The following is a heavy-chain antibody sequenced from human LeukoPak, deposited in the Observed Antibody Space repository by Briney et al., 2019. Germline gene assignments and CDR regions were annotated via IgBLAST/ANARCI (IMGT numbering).Heavy chain of an antibody. CDR2: IRYDGSNK. D-gene: IGHD2-15*01. CDR1: GFTFSSYG. CDR3: AKDLSGWSPDKQYFQH. Sequence: GGSLRLSCAASGFTFSSYGMHWARQAPGKGLEWGAFIRYDGSNKYYADSVKGRFTISRDNSKNTLYLQMNSLRAEDTAVYYCAKDLSGWSPDKQYFQHWGQGTLVTVSS. J-gene: IGHJ1*01. V-gene: IGHV3-30*02.